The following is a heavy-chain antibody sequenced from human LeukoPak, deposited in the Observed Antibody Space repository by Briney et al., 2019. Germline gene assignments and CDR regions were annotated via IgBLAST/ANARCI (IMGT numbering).Heavy chain of an antibody. Sequence: TGGSLRLSCAASGFTFSSYAMSWVRQAPGKGLEWVSAISGSGGSTYYADSVKGRFTISRDNSKNTLYLQMNSLRAEGTAVYYCAKDQNWNYVKAFDIWGQGTMVTVSS. D-gene: IGHD1-7*01. CDR1: GFTFSSYA. V-gene: IGHV3-23*01. CDR2: ISGSGGST. CDR3: AKDQNWNYVKAFDI. J-gene: IGHJ3*02.